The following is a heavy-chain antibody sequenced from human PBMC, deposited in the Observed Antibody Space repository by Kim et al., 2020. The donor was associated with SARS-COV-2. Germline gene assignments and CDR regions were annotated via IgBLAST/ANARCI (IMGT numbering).Heavy chain of an antibody. J-gene: IGHJ5*02. Sequence: SETLSLTCTVSGGSISSYYWSWIRQPPGKGLEWIGYSYYSGSTNYNPSLKSRVTISVDTSKNQFSLKLSSVTAADTAVYYCARDWTFNLSGGRVFDPWGQGTLVTVSS. CDR1: GGSISSYY. CDR2: SYYSGST. CDR3: ARDWTFNLSGGRVFDP. V-gene: IGHV4-59*01. D-gene: IGHD2-15*01.